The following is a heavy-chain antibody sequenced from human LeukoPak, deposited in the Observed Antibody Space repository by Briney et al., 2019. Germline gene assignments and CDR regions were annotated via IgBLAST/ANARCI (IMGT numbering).Heavy chain of an antibody. J-gene: IGHJ4*02. CDR3: ASPMVRGVILIPFDY. D-gene: IGHD3-10*01. V-gene: IGHV3-21*01. CDR1: GFTFSSYS. CDR2: ISSSSSYI. Sequence: GGSLRLSCAASGFTFSSYSMNWVRQAPGKGLEWVSSISSSSSYIYYADSVKGRFTISRDNAKNSLYLQMNSLRAEDTAVYYCASPMVRGVILIPFDYWGRGTLVTVSS.